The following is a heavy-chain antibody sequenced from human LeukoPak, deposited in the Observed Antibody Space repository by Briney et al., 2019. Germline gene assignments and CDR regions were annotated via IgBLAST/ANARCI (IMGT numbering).Heavy chain of an antibody. CDR2: IRYDGSNK. J-gene: IGHJ6*03. D-gene: IGHD6-6*01. Sequence: GGSLRLSCAASGFTFSSYGMHWVRQAPGKGLEWVAFIRYDGSNKYYADSVKGRFTISRDNSKNTLYLQMNSLRAEDTAVYYCAKDFGAARPRTYYYYMDVWGKGTTVTVPS. CDR3: AKDFGAARPRTYYYYMDV. CDR1: GFTFSSYG. V-gene: IGHV3-30*02.